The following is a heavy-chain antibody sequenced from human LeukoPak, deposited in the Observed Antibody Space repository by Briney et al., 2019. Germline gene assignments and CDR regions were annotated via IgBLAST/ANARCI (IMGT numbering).Heavy chain of an antibody. CDR3: ARGGYYYDSSGYSPFDY. V-gene: IGHV3-30*03. D-gene: IGHD3-22*01. J-gene: IGHJ4*02. Sequence: GGSLRLSCAASGFTFSGYGMHWVRQAPGKGLEWVAVISYDGSNKYYADSVKGRFTISRDNAKNSLYLQMNSLRAEDTAVYYCARGGYYYDSSGYSPFDYWGQGTLVTVSS. CDR1: GFTFSGYG. CDR2: ISYDGSNK.